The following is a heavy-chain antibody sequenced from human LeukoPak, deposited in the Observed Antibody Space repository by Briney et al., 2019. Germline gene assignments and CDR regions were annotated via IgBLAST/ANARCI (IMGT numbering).Heavy chain of an antibody. CDR2: ISGSGGST. J-gene: IGHJ4*02. CDR3: AKGPHYSGWYWEGFY. D-gene: IGHD6-19*01. CDR1: GFTFSSYT. V-gene: IGHV3-23*01. Sequence: PGGSLRLSCAASGFTFSSYTMTWVRQAPGKGLEWVSAISGSGGSTYYADSVKGRFTISRDNSKNTLYLQMNSLRAEDTAVYYRAKGPHYSGWYWEGFYWGQGTLVTVSS.